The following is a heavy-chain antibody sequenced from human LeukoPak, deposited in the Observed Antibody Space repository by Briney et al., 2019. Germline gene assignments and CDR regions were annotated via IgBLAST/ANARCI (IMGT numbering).Heavy chain of an antibody. CDR1: GFTFSGYG. CDR2: IWSDGSNK. J-gene: IGHJ3*01. Sequence: PGGSLRLSCATSGFTFSGYGMHWVRQAPGKGLEWVTVIWSDGSNKYYADSVKGRFTISRDNSKNTLFLEMNSLRAEDTAVYYCAQDPWGIGPALVLRGPGTMVTVSS. D-gene: IGHD3-16*01. CDR3: AQDPWGIGPALVL. V-gene: IGHV3-33*03.